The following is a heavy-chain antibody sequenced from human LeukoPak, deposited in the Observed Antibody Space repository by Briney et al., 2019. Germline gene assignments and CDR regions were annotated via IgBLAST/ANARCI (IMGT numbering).Heavy chain of an antibody. CDR2: INEDGSEK. J-gene: IGHJ4*02. Sequence: GGSLRLSCEASRFTFSSYWMSWVRQAPGKGLEWVANINEDGSEKYFVESVKGRFTISRDNAKNSLYLQMDSLRAEDTAVYYCARDGPHYDFWSGPAYWGQGTLVTVSS. CDR3: ARDGPHYDFWSGPAY. D-gene: IGHD3-3*01. V-gene: IGHV3-7*05. CDR1: RFTFSSYW.